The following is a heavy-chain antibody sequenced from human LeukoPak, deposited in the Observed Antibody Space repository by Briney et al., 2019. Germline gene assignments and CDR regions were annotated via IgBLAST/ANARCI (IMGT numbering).Heavy chain of an antibody. CDR3: ARDRCSTSCYYFDY. CDR2: ISYDGSNK. J-gene: IGHJ4*02. CDR1: GFTFSSYA. Sequence: PGRSLRLSCAASGFTFSSYAMHWVRQAPGKGLEWVAVISYDGSNKYYADSVKGRFTISRDNSKNTLYLQMNSLRAEDTAVYYCARDRCSTSCYYFDYWGQGTLVTVSS. D-gene: IGHD2-2*01. V-gene: IGHV3-30-3*01.